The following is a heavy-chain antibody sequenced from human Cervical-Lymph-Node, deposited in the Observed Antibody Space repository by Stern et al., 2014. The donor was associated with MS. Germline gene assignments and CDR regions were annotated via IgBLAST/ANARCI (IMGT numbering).Heavy chain of an antibody. CDR1: GYSFTSHY. Sequence: VQLVESGAEVKKPGASVKVSCKASGYSFTSHYMHWVRQAPGQGLEWVGIINPSGDSASYAQKLQGRVTMTRDTSTSTVYMELSSLRSEDTAVYYCASGTGSKRPTGNYWGHGTLVTVSS. CDR3: ASGTGSKRPTGNY. J-gene: IGHJ4*01. V-gene: IGHV1-46*04. D-gene: IGHD3/OR15-3a*01. CDR2: INPSGDSA.